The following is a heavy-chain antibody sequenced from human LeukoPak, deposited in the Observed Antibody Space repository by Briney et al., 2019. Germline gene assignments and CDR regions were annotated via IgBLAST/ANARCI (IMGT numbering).Heavy chain of an antibody. CDR3: ARDRHYDFWSGQIDY. J-gene: IGHJ4*02. CDR1: GFTFSNYA. V-gene: IGHV3-23*01. CDR2: ISGSGGST. Sequence: PGGSLRLSCAASGFTFSNYAMNWVRQAPGKGLEWVSGISGSGGSTYYADSVKGRFTISRDNSKNTLYLQMNSLRAEDTAVYYCARDRHYDFWSGQIDYWGQGTLVTVSS. D-gene: IGHD3-3*01.